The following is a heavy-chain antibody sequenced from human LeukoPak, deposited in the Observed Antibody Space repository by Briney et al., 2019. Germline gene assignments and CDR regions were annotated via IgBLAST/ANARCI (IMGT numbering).Heavy chain of an antibody. J-gene: IGHJ4*03. CDR1: GGTFSSYA. CDR3: ARETYYGSGSYSPIGVYFDY. Sequence: SVKVSCKASGGTFSSYAISWVRQAPGQGLEWMGGIIPIFGTANYAQKFQGRVTITADESTSTAYMELSSLRSEDTAVYYCARETYYGSGSYSPIGVYFDYWGKGTTVTVSS. D-gene: IGHD3-10*01. V-gene: IGHV1-69*01. CDR2: IIPIFGTA.